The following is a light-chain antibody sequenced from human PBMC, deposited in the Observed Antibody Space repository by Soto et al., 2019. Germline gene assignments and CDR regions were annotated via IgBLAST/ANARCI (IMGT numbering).Light chain of an antibody. Sequence: EVVLAQSPATLSLSPGERATLSCRASQSVSTYLAWYQQKPGQAPSLLIYDASNRATGIPARFSGSGSGTDFTLTISSLEPEDFAIHYCQQRYSGWTFGQGTKVEIK. CDR1: QSVSTY. CDR3: QQRYSGWT. V-gene: IGKV3-11*01. J-gene: IGKJ1*01. CDR2: DAS.